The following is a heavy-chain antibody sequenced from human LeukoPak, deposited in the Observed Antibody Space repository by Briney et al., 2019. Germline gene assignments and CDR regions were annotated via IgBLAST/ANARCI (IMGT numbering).Heavy chain of an antibody. Sequence: PSETMSLTCTVTGSSISSHYGGSIQQTPGKGLEWIGYIYYSGSPNYDPSLKSRVTMSVDTSKNQFSLRLRSVTAADTAVYYCARQIASAGTAGFDFWGQGALVTVSS. J-gene: IGHJ4*02. CDR3: ARQIASAGTAGFDF. V-gene: IGHV4-59*11. CDR1: GSSISSHY. D-gene: IGHD6-13*01. CDR2: IYYSGSP.